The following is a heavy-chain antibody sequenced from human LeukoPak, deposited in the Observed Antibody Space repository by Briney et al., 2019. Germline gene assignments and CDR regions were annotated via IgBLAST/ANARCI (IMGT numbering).Heavy chain of an antibody. J-gene: IGHJ4*02. D-gene: IGHD2-2*01. CDR3: ARGKGSTTRYYFDY. Sequence: GGSLRLSCEASGFTFSSYGMHWVRQAPGKGLEWVAGIWFDGSNKYYADSVKGRFTISRDNSKNTLYLQMNSLRAEDTAVYYCARGKGSTTRYYFDYWGQGTLVTVSS. V-gene: IGHV3-33*01. CDR2: IWFDGSNK. CDR1: GFTFSSYG.